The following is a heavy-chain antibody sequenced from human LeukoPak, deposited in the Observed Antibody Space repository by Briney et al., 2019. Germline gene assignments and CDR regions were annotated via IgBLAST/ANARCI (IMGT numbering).Heavy chain of an antibody. CDR3: ARGPGDYGGGYYYYYMDA. D-gene: IGHD4-23*01. CDR2: INPNSGGT. CDR1: GYTFTGYY. J-gene: IGHJ6*03. V-gene: IGHV1-2*06. Sequence: ASVKVSCKASGYTFTGYYMHWVRQAPGQGLEWMGRINPNSGGTNYAQKFQGRVTMTRDTSISTAYMELSRLRSDDTAVYYCARGPGDYGGGYYYYYMDAWGKGTTVTVSS.